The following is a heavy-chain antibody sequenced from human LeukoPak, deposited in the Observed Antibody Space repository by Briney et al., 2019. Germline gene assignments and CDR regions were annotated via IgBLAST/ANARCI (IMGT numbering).Heavy chain of an antibody. Sequence: SETLSLTCSVSGGAVTSFYWSWIRQSPGKGLEWIGYFYYSGSTKYNPSLKSRVTMSGDTSKNQLSLKLRSVTAADTAVYYCACSSSAGPEYWGQGILVTVSS. CDR3: ACSSSAGPEY. D-gene: IGHD6-6*01. J-gene: IGHJ4*02. CDR2: FYYSGST. V-gene: IGHV4-59*08. CDR1: GGAVTSFY.